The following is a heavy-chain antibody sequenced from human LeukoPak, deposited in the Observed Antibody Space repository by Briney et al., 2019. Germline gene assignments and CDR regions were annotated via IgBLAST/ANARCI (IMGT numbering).Heavy chain of an antibody. V-gene: IGHV4-59*11. Sequence: SETLSLTCTVSGGSNSSHYWSWIRQPPGKGLEWIGYIYYSGSTNYNPSLKSRVTISVDTSKNQFSLKLSSVTAADTAVYYCAGGPYSDAFDIWGQGTMVTVSS. CDR3: AGGPYSDAFDI. CDR1: GGSNSSHY. J-gene: IGHJ3*02. D-gene: IGHD1-26*01. CDR2: IYYSGST.